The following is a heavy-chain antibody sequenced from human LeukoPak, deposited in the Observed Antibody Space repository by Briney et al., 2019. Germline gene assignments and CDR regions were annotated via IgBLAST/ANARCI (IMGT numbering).Heavy chain of an antibody. CDR2: IYYSGST. J-gene: IGHJ4*02. Sequence: SETLSLTCTVSSGSISSSSYYWGWIRQPPGKGREWIGSIYYSGSTYYNPALKSRATISVDTSKYQYSLKLSSVTAADTAVYYCARHGSVAYYDILTGYGARGYFDYWGQGTLVTVSS. CDR1: SGSISSSSYY. D-gene: IGHD3-9*01. V-gene: IGHV4-39*01. CDR3: ARHGSVAYYDILTGYGARGYFDY.